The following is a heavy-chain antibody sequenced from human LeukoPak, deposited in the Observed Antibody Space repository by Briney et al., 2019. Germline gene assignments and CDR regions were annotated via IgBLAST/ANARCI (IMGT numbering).Heavy chain of an antibody. V-gene: IGHV1-2*02. CDR2: INPNSGGT. D-gene: IGHD6-19*01. J-gene: IGHJ4*02. CDR3: ARAIAVVVY. CDR1: GYTFTDYY. Sequence: ASVKVSCKASGYTFTDYYIHWVRQAPGQGLEWMGWINPNSGGTNSAQKFQGRVTMTKDTSISTAYMELSRLRSDDTAVYFCARAIAVVVYWGQGTLVTVSS.